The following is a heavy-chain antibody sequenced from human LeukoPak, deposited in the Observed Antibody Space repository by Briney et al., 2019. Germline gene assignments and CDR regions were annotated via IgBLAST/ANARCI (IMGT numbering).Heavy chain of an antibody. J-gene: IGHJ4*02. D-gene: IGHD2-21*02. Sequence: GGSLRLSCAASGFTFSTFEMNWVRQAPGKGLEWVSYISSSGTTVNYADSVKGRFTISRDNAKNSLYLQMNGLKVGDTAVYYCARGDSYFWGQGTLVTVSS. CDR3: ARGDSYF. V-gene: IGHV3-48*03. CDR1: GFTFSTFE. CDR2: ISSSGTTV.